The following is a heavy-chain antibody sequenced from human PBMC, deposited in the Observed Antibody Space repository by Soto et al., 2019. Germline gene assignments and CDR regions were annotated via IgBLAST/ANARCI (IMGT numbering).Heavy chain of an antibody. D-gene: IGHD6-13*01. J-gene: IGHJ5*02. CDR1: GFTFSNYA. CDR3: AKDMVEYSSSWFDH. V-gene: IGHV3-23*01. CDR2: ISGSGSRT. Sequence: GGSLRLSCAASGFTFSNYAMSWVRQAPGKGLDWVSAISGSGSRTYYADSVKGRFTISRDNSNNTLYLLMNSLRAEDTAVYYCAKDMVEYSSSWFDHWAQGTLVTVSS.